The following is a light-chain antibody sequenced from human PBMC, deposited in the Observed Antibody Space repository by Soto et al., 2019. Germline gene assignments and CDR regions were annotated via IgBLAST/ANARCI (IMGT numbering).Light chain of an antibody. CDR3: GSWDRSRSAYV. J-gene: IGLJ1*01. Sequence: QSVMTQPPSVSAAPGQKVTISCSGSSSNIGGNSVSWYQQLPGTAPKLLIYVDNKRPSGIPDRCSGSKSGTSATLGITGLQPGDEADYYCGSWDRSRSAYVFGTGTKLTVL. CDR2: VDN. CDR1: SSNIGGNS. V-gene: IGLV1-51*01.